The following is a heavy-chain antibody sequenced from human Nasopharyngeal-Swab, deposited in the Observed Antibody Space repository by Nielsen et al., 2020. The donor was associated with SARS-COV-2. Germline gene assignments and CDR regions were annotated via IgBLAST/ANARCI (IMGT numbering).Heavy chain of an antibody. V-gene: IGHV4-39*01. D-gene: IGHD6-13*01. Sequence: WIRQPPGKGLEWIGSIFYSGSTYYNPSFKSRVTISVDTSKNRFSLKLSSVTAADTAVYYCARHVSSSWYAAVAGIRASDYWGQGTLVTVSS. J-gene: IGHJ4*02. CDR3: ARHVSSSWYAAVAGIRASDY. CDR2: IFYSGST.